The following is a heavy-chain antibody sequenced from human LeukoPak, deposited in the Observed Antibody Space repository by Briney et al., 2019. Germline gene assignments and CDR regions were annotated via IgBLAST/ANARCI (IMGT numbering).Heavy chain of an antibody. V-gene: IGHV1-2*06. CDR3: ARGSYSSSWYDRFVAVAGIFDY. CDR2: INPNSGGT. CDR1: GYTFTGYY. J-gene: IGHJ4*02. D-gene: IGHD6-13*01. Sequence: VASVKVSCKASGYTFTGYYMHWVRQAPGQGLEWMGRINPNSGGTNYAQKFQGRVTMTRDTSISTAYMELSRLRSDDTAVYYCARGSYSSSWYDRFVAVAGIFDYWGQGTLVTVSS.